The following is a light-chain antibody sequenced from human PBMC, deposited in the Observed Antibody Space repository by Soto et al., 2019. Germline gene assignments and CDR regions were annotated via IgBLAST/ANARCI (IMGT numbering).Light chain of an antibody. CDR3: QQHNNWPMYT. V-gene: IGKV3-11*01. J-gene: IGKJ2*01. CDR2: DAS. CDR1: QSVSIY. Sequence: EIVLTQSPGGLSLSQGERATLSCRTSQSVSIYLAWYQQKPGQAPRLLIYDASNRATGIPARFSGSGSGTDFTLTISSLEPEDFAVYYCQQHNNWPMYTFGQGTKLEIK.